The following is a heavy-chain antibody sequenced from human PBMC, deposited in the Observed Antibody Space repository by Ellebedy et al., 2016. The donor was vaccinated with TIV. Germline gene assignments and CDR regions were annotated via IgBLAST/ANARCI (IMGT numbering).Heavy chain of an antibody. V-gene: IGHV3-23*01. J-gene: IGHJ4*02. CDR2: ISGSGGST. CDR1: GFTFSSYA. D-gene: IGHD1-26*01. Sequence: GESLKISCAASGFTFSSYAMSWVRHAPGKGLEWVSAISGSGGSTYYADSVKGRFTISRDNSKNTLYLQMNSLRAEDTAVYYCAKSSVDSGSYYGGFPPFDYWGQGTLVTVSS. CDR3: AKSSVDSGSYYGGFPPFDY.